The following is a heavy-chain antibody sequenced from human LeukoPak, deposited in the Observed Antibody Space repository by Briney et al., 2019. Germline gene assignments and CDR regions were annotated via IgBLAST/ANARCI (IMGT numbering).Heavy chain of an antibody. J-gene: IGHJ6*02. CDR3: ARDYSSSSYYYYGMDV. D-gene: IGHD6-6*01. Sequence: ASETLSLTCTVSGGSISSGDYYWSWIRQPPGKGLEWIGYIYYSGSTNYDPSLKSRVTISVDTSKNQFSLKLSSVTAADTAVYYCARDYSSSSYYYYGMDVWGQGTTVTVSS. CDR2: IYYSGST. CDR1: GGSISSGDYY. V-gene: IGHV4-61*08.